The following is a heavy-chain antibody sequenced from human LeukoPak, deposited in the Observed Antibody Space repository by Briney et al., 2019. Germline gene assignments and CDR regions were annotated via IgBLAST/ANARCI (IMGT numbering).Heavy chain of an antibody. J-gene: IGHJ4*02. CDR1: GGSISSYY. CDR3: ARDVYAQTWESTTHYFDY. Sequence: SETLSLTCTVSGGSISSYYWSWIRQPPGKGLEWIGYIYYSGSTNYNPSLKSRVTISVDTSKNQFSLKLSSVTAADTAVYYCARDVYAQTWESTTHYFDYWGQATLVTVSS. D-gene: IGHD1-26*01. V-gene: IGHV4-59*01. CDR2: IYYSGST.